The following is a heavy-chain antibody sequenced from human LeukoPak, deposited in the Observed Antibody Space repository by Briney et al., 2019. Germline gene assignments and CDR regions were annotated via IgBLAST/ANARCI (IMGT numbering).Heavy chain of an antibody. CDR2: IKHDGSEK. V-gene: IGHV3-7*01. CDR1: GFTFSTYW. Sequence: HPGGSLRLSCAASGFTFSTYWMNWVRQAPGKGLEWVANIKHDGSEKYYVDSGMGRFTISRDNAKNSLYLQMNRLRAEDTAVYYCAREKMLPWGQGTLVTVSS. D-gene: IGHD3-10*02. CDR3: AREKMLP. J-gene: IGHJ4*02.